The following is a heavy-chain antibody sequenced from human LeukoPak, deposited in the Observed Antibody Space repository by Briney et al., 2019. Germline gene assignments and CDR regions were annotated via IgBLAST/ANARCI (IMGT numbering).Heavy chain of an antibody. CDR1: GFTFSSYA. CDR3: VRDAGYAYGFLDS. CDR2: ISSSAGDI. J-gene: IGHJ4*02. V-gene: IGHV3-21*01. Sequence: GGSLRLSCAASGFTFSSYAMNWVRQAPGKGLEWVSSISSSAGDIYTNYAASVKGRFTISRDNAKNSLYLQMNSLRAEGTALYYCVRDAGYAYGFLDSWGQGTLVAVSS. D-gene: IGHD3-10*01.